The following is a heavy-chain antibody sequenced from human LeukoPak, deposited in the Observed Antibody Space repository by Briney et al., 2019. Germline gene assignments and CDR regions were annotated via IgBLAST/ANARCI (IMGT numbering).Heavy chain of an antibody. V-gene: IGHV4-34*01. CDR1: GGASSGYY. CDR2: INHSGST. Sequence: PSETLSLTCAVYGGASSGYYWSWIRQPPGKGLEWSGEINHSGSTNYNPSLKSRVTISVDTSMNQFSLKLSSVTAADTAVYYCARTRSGSMYYWGQGTLVTVSS. J-gene: IGHJ4*02. CDR3: ARTRSGSMYY. D-gene: IGHD3-22*01.